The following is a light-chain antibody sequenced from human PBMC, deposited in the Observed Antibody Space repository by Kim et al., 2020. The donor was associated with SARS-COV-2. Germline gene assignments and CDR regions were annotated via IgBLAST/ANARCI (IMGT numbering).Light chain of an antibody. CDR2: GAS. CDR1: QRIGIW. CDR3: QQYNSYSHS. V-gene: IGKV1-5*03. Sequence: YASVGDRVTITCRASQRIGIWVAWYQQKSGAAPKLLIYGASTLQSGVPSRFGGSGAGTEFTLTINSLQPDDFATYYCQQYNSYSHSFGRGTKLEIK. J-gene: IGKJ2*01.